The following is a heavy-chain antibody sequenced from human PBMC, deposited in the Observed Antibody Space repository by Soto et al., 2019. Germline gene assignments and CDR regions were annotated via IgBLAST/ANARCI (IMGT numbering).Heavy chain of an antibody. J-gene: IGHJ4*02. CDR1: GFTFSSYA. D-gene: IGHD6-19*01. CDR3: AKKVLRETTEVYWGHVAEAVDS. V-gene: IGHV3-23*01. CDR2: ISGSGTNT. Sequence: EVQLLQSGGGLVQPGGSLRLSCAASGFTFSSYAMNWVRQAPGKGLEWVSTISGSGTNTYHADSVEGRFTISRDNSRNTLYLQMNSLRAEDTAIYYCAKKVLRETTEVYWGHVAEAVDSWGRGTLVTVFS.